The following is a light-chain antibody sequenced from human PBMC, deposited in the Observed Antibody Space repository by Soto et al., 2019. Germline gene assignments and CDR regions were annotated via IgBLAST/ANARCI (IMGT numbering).Light chain of an antibody. V-gene: IGKV3-11*01. CDR3: QQRRDWPLT. CDR1: QSVSSY. Sequence: EIVLTQSPATLSLSPGERATLSCRASQSVSSYLAWYQQKPGQAPRLLISDASNRATGIPARFSGSGSGTDFTLTVRSLEPEDFAVYYCQQRRDWPLTFGGGTKVEI. J-gene: IGKJ4*01. CDR2: DAS.